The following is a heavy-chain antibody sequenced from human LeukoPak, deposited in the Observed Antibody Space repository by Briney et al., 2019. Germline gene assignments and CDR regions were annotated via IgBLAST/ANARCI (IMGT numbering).Heavy chain of an antibody. V-gene: IGHV3-66*01. CDR3: ARDLPNYYGMDV. CDR2: IYSGGST. Sequence: GGSLRLSCAASGFTVSSNYMNWVRQAPGKGLEWVSVIYSGGSTYYTDSVKGRFTISRDNSKNTLHLQMNSLRAEDTAVYYCARDLPNYYGMDVWGQGTTVTVSS. J-gene: IGHJ6*02. CDR1: GFTVSSNY.